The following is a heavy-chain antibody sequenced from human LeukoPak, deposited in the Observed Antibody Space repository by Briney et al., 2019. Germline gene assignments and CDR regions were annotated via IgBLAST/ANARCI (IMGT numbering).Heavy chain of an antibody. D-gene: IGHD6-13*01. CDR1: GFTFSSYG. V-gene: IGHV3-33*01. CDR3: ARAPRQQLVRPFFDY. CDR2: IWYDGSNK. J-gene: IGHJ4*02. Sequence: GRSLRLSCAASGFTFSSYGMHWVRQAPGKGLEWVAVIWYDGSNKYYADSVKGRFTISRDNSKNTLYLQMNSLRAEDTAVYYCARAPRQQLVRPFFDYWGQGTLVTVSS.